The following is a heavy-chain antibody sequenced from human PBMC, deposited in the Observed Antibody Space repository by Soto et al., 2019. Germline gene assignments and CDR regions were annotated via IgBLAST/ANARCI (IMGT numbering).Heavy chain of an antibody. V-gene: IGHV4-59*01. Sequence: QVQLQESGPGLVKPSETLSLTCTVSGGSISSYYWSWIRQPPGKGLEWIGYIYYSGSTNYNPSLKSRVTISVDTSKNQFSLKLSSVTAADTAVYYCARGATTAGDYYWGQGTLVTVSS. J-gene: IGHJ4*02. CDR1: GGSISSYY. CDR2: IYYSGST. CDR3: ARGATTAGDYY. D-gene: IGHD5-12*01.